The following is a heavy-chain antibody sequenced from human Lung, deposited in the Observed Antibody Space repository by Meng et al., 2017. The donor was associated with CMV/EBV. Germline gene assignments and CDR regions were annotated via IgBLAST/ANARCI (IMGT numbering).Heavy chain of an antibody. Sequence: LSLTXAASGFTVINNYMNWVRQAPGKGLEWVSIIYAGGSTDYADSVNGRFTISRDNSKNTLYLQMNSLRPEDTAVYYCAREKEGRMSTISAFDIWGQGXMVTVSS. D-gene: IGHD5-24*01. CDR1: GFTVINNY. CDR3: AREKEGRMSTISAFDI. V-gene: IGHV3-66*02. J-gene: IGHJ3*02. CDR2: IYAGGST.